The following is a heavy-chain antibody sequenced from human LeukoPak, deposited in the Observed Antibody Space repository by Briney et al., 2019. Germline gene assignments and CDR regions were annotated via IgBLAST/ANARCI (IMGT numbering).Heavy chain of an antibody. D-gene: IGHD4-11*01. J-gene: IGHJ1*01. CDR2: IIPILGIA. CDR1: GGTFSSYA. Sequence: GASVKVSCKASGGTFSSYAISWVRQAPGQGLEWVGRIIPILGIANYAQKFQGRVTITADKSTSTAYMELSSLRSDDTAVYYCARDKAVTTEVTQYFQHWGQGTLVTVSS. V-gene: IGHV1-69*04. CDR3: ARDKAVTTEVTQYFQH.